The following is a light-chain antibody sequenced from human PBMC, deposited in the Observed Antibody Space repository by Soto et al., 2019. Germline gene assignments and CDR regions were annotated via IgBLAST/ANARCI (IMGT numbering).Light chain of an antibody. J-gene: IGLJ1*01. V-gene: IGLV2-14*03. CDR2: DVT. CDR3: SSYKSRGNYV. CDR1: SSDVGGYNY. Sequence: ALTQPASVSGSPGQSIAISCTGSSSDVGGYNYVSWYQHHPGKAPKLMIYDVTNRPSGVSDRFSGSKSGNTASLTISGVQAEDEVDYSCSSYKSRGNYVFGTGTKVTVL.